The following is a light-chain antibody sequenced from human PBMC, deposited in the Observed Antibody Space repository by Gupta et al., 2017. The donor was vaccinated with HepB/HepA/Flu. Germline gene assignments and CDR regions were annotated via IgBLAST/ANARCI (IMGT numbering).Light chain of an antibody. CDR1: QNINSY. Sequence: DIQMTEYTSSMYASLGDRVNITARASQNINSYLNWHLQRPGTAPDLLIYGASSLQRGVTSRFSGSGSGTDFSLTISSLQPEDFATYYCQQSYTMPQTFGPGTKVDIK. CDR3: QQSYTMPQT. V-gene: IGKV1-39*01. CDR2: GAS. J-gene: IGKJ3*01.